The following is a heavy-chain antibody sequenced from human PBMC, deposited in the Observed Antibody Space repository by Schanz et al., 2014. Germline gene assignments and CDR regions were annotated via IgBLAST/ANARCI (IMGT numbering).Heavy chain of an antibody. D-gene: IGHD6-13*01. V-gene: IGHV3-30*03. CDR2: ISYDGSHK. CDR1: GFIFTSYS. CDR3: ARDRQQLVGRIGYYYGMDV. J-gene: IGHJ6*02. Sequence: QVQLVESGGGLVKPGGSLRLSCATSGFIFTSYSMHWVRQAPGKGLEWVAVISYDGSHKDYADSVKGRFTISRDNSKNTLYLQMNSLRAEDTAVYYCARDRQQLVGRIGYYYGMDVWGQGTTVTVSS.